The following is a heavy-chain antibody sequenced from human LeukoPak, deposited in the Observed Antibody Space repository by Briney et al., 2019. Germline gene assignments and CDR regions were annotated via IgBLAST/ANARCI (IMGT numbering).Heavy chain of an antibody. CDR3: ARVLGSYYYAMDV. V-gene: IGHV3-66*02. Sequence: SGGSLRLSCAAASGFTVSSNYMSWVRQAPGKGLEWVSVIYGGGSTSYADSVKGRFTFSRDTSKNTLYLQMNSLRPEDTAAYYCARVLGSYYYAMDVWGQGTTVTVSS. CDR2: IYGGGST. CDR1: GFTVSSNY. D-gene: IGHD7-27*01. J-gene: IGHJ6*02.